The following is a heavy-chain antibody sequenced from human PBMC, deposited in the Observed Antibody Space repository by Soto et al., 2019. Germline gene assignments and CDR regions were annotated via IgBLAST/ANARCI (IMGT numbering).Heavy chain of an antibody. CDR3: AKDDCSSTSCYDQSFDY. D-gene: IGHD2-2*01. J-gene: IGHJ4*02. CDR1: GFTFSSYG. CDR2: ISYDGSNK. V-gene: IGHV3-30*18. Sequence: QVQLVESGGGVVQPGRSPRLSCAASGFTFSSYGMHWVRQAPGKGLEWVAVISYDGSNKYYADSVKGRFTISRDNSKNTLYLQMNSLRAEDTAVYYCAKDDCSSTSCYDQSFDYWGQGTLVTVSS.